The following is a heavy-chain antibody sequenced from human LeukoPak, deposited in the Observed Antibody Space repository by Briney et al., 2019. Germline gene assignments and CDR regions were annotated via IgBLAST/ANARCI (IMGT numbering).Heavy chain of an antibody. D-gene: IGHD3-16*02. Sequence: GGSLRLSCAASGFTFSNAWMSWVRQAPGKGLEWVGRIKSKTDGGTTDYAAPVKGRFTISRDDSKNTLYLQMNSLKTEDTAVYYCTTGYVWGSYQFDPWGQGTLVTVSS. J-gene: IGHJ5*02. CDR3: TTGYVWGSYQFDP. V-gene: IGHV3-15*01. CDR1: GFTFSNAW. CDR2: IKSKTDGGTT.